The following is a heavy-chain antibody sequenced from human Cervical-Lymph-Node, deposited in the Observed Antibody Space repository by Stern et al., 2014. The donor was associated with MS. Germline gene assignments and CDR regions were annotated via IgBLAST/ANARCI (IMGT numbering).Heavy chain of an antibody. Sequence: EVQLVESGGGLVQPGRSLRLSCAASGFTFDDYAMHWVRQAPGKGLEWVSGISWNSGSIGYADSVKGRFTISRDNAKNSLCLQMNSLRPEDTALYYCAKDRVQLLFPSYGMDVRGQGTTVTVSS. V-gene: IGHV3-9*01. J-gene: IGHJ6*02. CDR1: GFTFDDYA. D-gene: IGHD2-2*01. CDR3: AKDRVQLLFPSYGMDV. CDR2: ISWNSGSI.